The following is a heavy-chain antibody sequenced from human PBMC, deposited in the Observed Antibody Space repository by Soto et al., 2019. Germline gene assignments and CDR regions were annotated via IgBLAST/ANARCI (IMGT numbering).Heavy chain of an antibody. CDR1: GFTFSIHE. J-gene: IGHJ4*02. CDR3: AREGRVGGIDY. Sequence: EVQLVESGGGLVQPGGSLRLSCAASGFTFSIHEMNWVRQAPGKGLEWVSYISSIGGATYYADSVKGRFTISRDNAKNSLYLQMNSLRAEDTAVYYCAREGRVGGIDYWGQGTPVTVSS. V-gene: IGHV3-48*03. CDR2: ISSIGGAT. D-gene: IGHD6-19*01.